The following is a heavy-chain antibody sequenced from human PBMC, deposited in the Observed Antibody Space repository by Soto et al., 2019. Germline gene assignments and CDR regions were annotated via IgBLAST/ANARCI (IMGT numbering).Heavy chain of an antibody. CDR2: IIPIFGTA. D-gene: IGHD2-2*01. CDR3: ARVAVPAELNWFDP. Sequence: ASVKVSCKASGGTFSSYAISWVRQAPGQGLEWMGGIIPIFGTANYAQKFQARVTITADESTSTAYMGLSSLRSEDTAVYDCARVAVPAELNWFDPWGQGTLVTVSS. CDR1: GGTFSSYA. V-gene: IGHV1-69*13. J-gene: IGHJ5*02.